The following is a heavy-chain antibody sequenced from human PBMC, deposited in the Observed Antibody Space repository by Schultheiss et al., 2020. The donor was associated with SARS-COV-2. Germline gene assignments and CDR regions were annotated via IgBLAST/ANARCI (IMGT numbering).Heavy chain of an antibody. CDR1: GYTFTSYD. J-gene: IGHJ4*02. Sequence: ASVKVSCKASGYTFTSYDINWVRQAPGQGLEWMGWINPNSGGTNYAQKFQGRVTMTRDTSISTAYMELSRLRSDDTAVYYCARASPGLGMEDYWGQGTLVTVSS. D-gene: IGHD7-27*01. V-gene: IGHV1-2*02. CDR3: ARASPGLGMEDY. CDR2: INPNSGGT.